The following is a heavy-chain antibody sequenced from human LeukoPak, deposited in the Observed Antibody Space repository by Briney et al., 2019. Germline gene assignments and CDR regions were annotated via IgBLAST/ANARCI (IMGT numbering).Heavy chain of an antibody. J-gene: IGHJ4*02. CDR2: VVGNGGTT. V-gene: IGHV3-64*01. CDR3: ARERAFYYFDY. CDR1: GFTFTTYT. Sequence: GGSLRLSCAASGFTFTTYTIHWVRQAPGQGLEYVSAVVGNGGTTYYANSVKGRFTISRDNSKNTVHLQMGSLRAEDTAVYYCARERAFYYFDYWGQGALVTVSS.